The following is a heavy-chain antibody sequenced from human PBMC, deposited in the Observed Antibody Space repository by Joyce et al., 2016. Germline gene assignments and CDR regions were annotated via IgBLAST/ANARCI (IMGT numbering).Heavy chain of an antibody. CDR2: INGGGDT. D-gene: IGHD2-21*01. Sequence: EVQMVESVGGLVQPGDYLRLPCAASGFSVSSNHMPWVRQSPGTGLEWVSHINGGGDTYYADSVKGRFTISRDKYTNSLYLQMNSLRAEDTAVYYCARAISVEERAWGQGTLVTVSS. CDR3: ARAISVEERA. V-gene: IGHV3-66*02. J-gene: IGHJ5*02. CDR1: GFSVSSNH.